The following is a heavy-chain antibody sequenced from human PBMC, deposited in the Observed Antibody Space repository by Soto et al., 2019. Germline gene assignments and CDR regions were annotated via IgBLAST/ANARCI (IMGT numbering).Heavy chain of an antibody. CDR2: IIPIFGTA. V-gene: IGHV1-69*01. Sequence: QVQLVQSGAEVQKPGSSVKVSCKASGCTFSSYAISWVRQAPGQGLEWMGGIIPIFGTANYAQKFQGRVTITADESTSTAYMELSSLRSEDTAVYYCARGPTYYAMLTGYYVDWGPGTLVTVSS. D-gene: IGHD3-9*01. CDR3: ARGPTYYAMLTGYYVD. CDR1: GCTFSSYA. J-gene: IGHJ4*02.